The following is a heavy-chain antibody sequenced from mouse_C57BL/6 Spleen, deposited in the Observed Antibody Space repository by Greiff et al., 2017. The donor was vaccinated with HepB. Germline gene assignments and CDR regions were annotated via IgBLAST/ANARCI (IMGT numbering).Heavy chain of an antibody. J-gene: IGHJ2*01. Sequence: VKLQQSGAELVRPGASVTLSCKASGYTFTDYEMHWVKQTPVHGLEWIGAIDPETGGTAYNQKFKGKAILTADKSSSTAYMELRSLTSEDSAVYYCTRRGSPDYWGQGTTLTVSS. CDR2: IDPETGGT. V-gene: IGHV1-15*01. CDR3: TRRGSPDY. CDR1: GYTFTDYE.